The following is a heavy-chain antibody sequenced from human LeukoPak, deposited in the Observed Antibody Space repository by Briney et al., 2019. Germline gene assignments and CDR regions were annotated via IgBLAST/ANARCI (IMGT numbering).Heavy chain of an antibody. CDR2: ISGSGGST. J-gene: IGHJ4*02. CDR3: AKDYSSGWHFDY. CDR1: GFTFSSYA. Sequence: TGGSLRLSCAASGFTFSSYAMSWVRQAPGKGLEWVSAISGSGGSTYYADSVKGRFTISRDNSKNTLYLQMNSLRAEDTAVYYCAKDYSSGWHFDYWGQGTLATVSS. V-gene: IGHV3-23*01. D-gene: IGHD6-19*01.